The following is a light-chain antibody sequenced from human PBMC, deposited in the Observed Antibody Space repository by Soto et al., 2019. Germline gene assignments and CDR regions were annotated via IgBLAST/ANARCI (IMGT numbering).Light chain of an antibody. V-gene: IGLV2-14*03. CDR1: SNDVGGYNY. CDR3: SSYTSSSTVV. J-gene: IGLJ2*01. Sequence: QSVLTQPASVSGSLGQSITISCTGTSNDVGGYNYVSWYQQHPGKAPKLLIYEVTDRPSGVSNRISGSKSGDTASLTISGLQADDEADYYCSSYTSSSTVVFGGGTKLTVL. CDR2: EVT.